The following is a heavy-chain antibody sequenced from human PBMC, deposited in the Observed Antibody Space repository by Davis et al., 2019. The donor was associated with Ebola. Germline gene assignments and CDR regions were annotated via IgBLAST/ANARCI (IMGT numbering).Heavy chain of an antibody. D-gene: IGHD5-18*01. J-gene: IGHJ6*02. Sequence: MPSETLSLTCTVSGGSISSYYWSWIRQPPGKGLEWIGYTYYSGSTNYNPSLKSRVTIPVDTSKNQFSLKLSSVTAADTAVYYCARGGIQLWLMDYYYYGMDVWGQGTTVTVSS. CDR2: TYYSGST. V-gene: IGHV4-59*01. CDR1: GGSISSYY. CDR3: ARGGIQLWLMDYYYYGMDV.